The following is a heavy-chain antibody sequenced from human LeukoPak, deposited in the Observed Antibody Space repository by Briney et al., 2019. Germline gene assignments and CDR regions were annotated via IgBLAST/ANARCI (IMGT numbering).Heavy chain of an antibody. CDR1: GGTSSSYT. CDR2: IIPILGIA. V-gene: IGHV1-69*02. CDR3: ARGSITIFGVVIHAFDI. Sequence: SVKVSCKASGGTSSSYTISWVRQAPGQGLEWMGRIIPILGIANYAQKFQGRVTITADKSTSTAYMELSSLRSEDTAVYYCARGSITIFGVVIHAFDIWGQGTMVTVSS. D-gene: IGHD3-3*01. J-gene: IGHJ3*02.